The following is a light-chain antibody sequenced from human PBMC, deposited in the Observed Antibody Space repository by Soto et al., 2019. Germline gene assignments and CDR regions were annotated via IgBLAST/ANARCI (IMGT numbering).Light chain of an antibody. CDR2: GAS. CDR1: QSVTSNY. Sequence: EIVLTQSPGTLSLSPGERATLSCRASQSVTSNYLAWYQQKPGQAPRLLIFGASIRATGLPDRFSGSGSGTDFTLTISRLEPEDFAVYHCQQYGSSSTTFGQGTKVEIK. V-gene: IGKV3-20*01. J-gene: IGKJ1*01. CDR3: QQYGSSSTT.